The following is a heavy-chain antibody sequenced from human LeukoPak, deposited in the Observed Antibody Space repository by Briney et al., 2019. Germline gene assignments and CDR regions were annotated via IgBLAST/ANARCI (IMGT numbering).Heavy chain of an antibody. D-gene: IGHD2-2*01. Sequence: GGSLRLSCAASGFTFSSYWMSWVRQAPGKGLEWVANIKQDGSEKYYVDSVKGRFTISRDNAKNSLYLQMNSLRAEDTAVYYCASVPSCSSTSCYEFYFDYWGQGTLVTVSS. CDR2: IKQDGSEK. CDR1: GFTFSSYW. J-gene: IGHJ4*02. V-gene: IGHV3-7*01. CDR3: ASVPSCSSTSCYEFYFDY.